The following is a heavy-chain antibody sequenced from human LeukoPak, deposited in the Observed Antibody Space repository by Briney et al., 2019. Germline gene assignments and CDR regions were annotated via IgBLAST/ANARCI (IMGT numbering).Heavy chain of an antibody. CDR2: IYYSGST. Sequence: SETLSLTCTVSGGSISSSSYYWGWIRQPPGKGLEWIGSIYYSGSTYYNPSLKSRVTISVDTSKNQFYLKLSSVTAADTAVYYYAGHVGGYSSSSGDFDYWGQGTLVTVSS. CDR1: GGSISSSSYY. D-gene: IGHD6-6*01. V-gene: IGHV4-39*01. CDR3: AGHVGGYSSSSGDFDY. J-gene: IGHJ4*02.